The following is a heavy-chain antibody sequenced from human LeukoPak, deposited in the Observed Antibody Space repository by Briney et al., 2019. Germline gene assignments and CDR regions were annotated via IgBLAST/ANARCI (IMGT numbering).Heavy chain of an antibody. J-gene: IGHJ3*02. CDR2: IYTSGST. CDR3: ARGGRKWEPRHAFDI. D-gene: IGHD1-26*01. CDR1: GGSISSYY. V-gene: IGHV4-4*07. Sequence: SETLSLTCTVSGGSISSYYWSWIRQPAGKGLEWIGRIYTSGSTNYNPSLKSRVTMSVDTSKNQFSLKLSSVTAADTAVYYCARGGRKWEPRHAFDIWGQGTMVTVSS.